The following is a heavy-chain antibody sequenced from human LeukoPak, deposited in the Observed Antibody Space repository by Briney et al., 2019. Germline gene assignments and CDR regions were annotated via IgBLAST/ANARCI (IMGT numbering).Heavy chain of an antibody. CDR3: ARGGPNYYFDY. J-gene: IGHJ4*02. CDR1: GFTFSSYA. V-gene: IGHV3-30-3*01. Sequence: GRSLRLSCAASGFTFSSYAMHWVRQAPGKGLEWVAVISYDGSNKYYADSVKGRFTISRDNSKNTLYLQMNSLRAEDTAVYYCARGGPNYYFDYWGQGTLVTVSS. CDR2: ISYDGSNK.